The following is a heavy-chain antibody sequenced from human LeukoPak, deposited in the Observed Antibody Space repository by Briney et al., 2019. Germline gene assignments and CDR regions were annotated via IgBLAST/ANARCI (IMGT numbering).Heavy chain of an antibody. CDR3: AELGITMIGGV. CDR2: ISSSGSTI. J-gene: IGHJ6*04. V-gene: IGHV3-48*03. CDR1: GFTFSSYA. D-gene: IGHD3-10*02. Sequence: GGSLRLSCAASGFTFSSYAMSWVRQAPGKGPEWVSYISSSGSTIYYAVSVKGRFTISRDNAKNSLYLQMNSLRAEDTAVYYCAELGITMIGGVWGKGTTVTISS.